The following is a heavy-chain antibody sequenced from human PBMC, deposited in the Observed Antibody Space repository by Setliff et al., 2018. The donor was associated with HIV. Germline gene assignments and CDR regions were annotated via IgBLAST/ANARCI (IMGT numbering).Heavy chain of an antibody. Sequence: SETLSLTCTVSGGSITNNNYLWSWVRQPPGKGLESIGTIYYSGSTYYKSSLKSRLTISVDTSKNQISLTLTSVTAADAAVYYCARGQWPAPRPDFSDGYYNYGMDVWGQGTTVTVSS. D-gene: IGHD2-2*01. CDR3: ARGQWPAPRPDFSDGYYNYGMDV. V-gene: IGHV4-39*07. CDR1: GGSITNNNYL. J-gene: IGHJ6*02. CDR2: IYYSGST.